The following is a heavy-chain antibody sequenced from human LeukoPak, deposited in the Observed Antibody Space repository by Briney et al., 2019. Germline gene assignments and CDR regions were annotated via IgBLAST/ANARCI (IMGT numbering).Heavy chain of an antibody. J-gene: IGHJ3*02. Sequence: PSETLSLTCAVYGGSFSGYYWSWIRQPPGKGLEWIGEINHSGSTNYNPSLKSRVTISVDTSKNQFSLKLSSVTAADTAVYYCARPKVRSGWPIRPPDAFDIWGQGTMVTVSS. V-gene: IGHV4-34*01. CDR2: INHSGST. D-gene: IGHD6-19*01. CDR3: ARPKVRSGWPIRPPDAFDI. CDR1: GGSFSGYY.